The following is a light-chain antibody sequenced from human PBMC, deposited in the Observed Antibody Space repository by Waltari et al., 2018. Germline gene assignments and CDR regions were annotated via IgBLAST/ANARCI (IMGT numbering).Light chain of an antibody. Sequence: DIQMTQSPSSLSASVGDRVTNTCRASQSISSYLNWYQQNPGKAPKLLIYAASSLQSGVPSRFSGSGSGTVFTLTISSLQPEDFATYYCQQSYSTPLTFGGGTKVEIK. CDR1: QSISSY. CDR2: AAS. V-gene: IGKV1-39*01. CDR3: QQSYSTPLT. J-gene: IGKJ4*01.